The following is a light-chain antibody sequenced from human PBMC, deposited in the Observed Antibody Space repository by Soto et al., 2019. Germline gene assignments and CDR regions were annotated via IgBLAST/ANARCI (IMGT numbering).Light chain of an antibody. CDR2: DVG. CDR3: NSYREDHPRFYV. Sequence: QSVLTQPASVSGSPGQSITISCTGTHSDIGNYNYVSWYQHLPGKAPKLMIYDVGNRPSGVSSRFSGSKSGNTASLAISGLQAEDEADYYCNSYREDHPRFYVFGTGTKVTVL. CDR1: HSDIGNYNY. V-gene: IGLV2-14*03. J-gene: IGLJ1*01.